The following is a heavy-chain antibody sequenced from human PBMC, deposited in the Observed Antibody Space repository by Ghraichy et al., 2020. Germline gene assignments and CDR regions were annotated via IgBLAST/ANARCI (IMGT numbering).Heavy chain of an antibody. J-gene: IGHJ2*01. V-gene: IGHV4-39*01. CDR2: IHHSGST. CDR3: AGSFPVIRYFEI. D-gene: IGHD4-23*01. Sequence: SETLSLTCTVSGGSISSSNYYWGWIRQTPGKGLEWVGSIHHSGSTYYNPSLQSRTTISVDTSKNQFSLKLSSVTAADTAVYSCAGSFPVIRYFEIWGRGTLVTVSS. CDR1: GGSISSSNYY.